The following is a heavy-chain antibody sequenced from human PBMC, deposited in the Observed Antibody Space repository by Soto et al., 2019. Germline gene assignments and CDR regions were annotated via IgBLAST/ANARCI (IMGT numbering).Heavy chain of an antibody. V-gene: IGHV1-3*01. Sequence: QVQLVQSGAEVKKPGASVKVSCKASGYTFTSYAMHWVRQAPGQRLEWMGWINAGNGNTKYSQKFQGRVTITRDTSASTAYMELSSLRSEDTAVYYCARAATGGNEDYYYYGMDVWGQGTTVTFSS. D-gene: IGHD1-1*01. CDR1: GYTFTSYA. CDR3: ARAATGGNEDYYYYGMDV. J-gene: IGHJ6*02. CDR2: INAGNGNT.